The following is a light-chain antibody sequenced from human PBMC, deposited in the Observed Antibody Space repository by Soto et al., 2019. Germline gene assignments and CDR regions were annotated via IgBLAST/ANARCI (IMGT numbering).Light chain of an antibody. V-gene: IGLV2-14*01. CDR1: SRDVGHYNY. J-gene: IGLJ1*01. CDR3: SSYADGSTYV. CDR2: EVD. Sequence: HSVLTQPASVSGSPGQSITISCTGTSRDVGHYNYVSWYQQHPGKVPKLMIYEVDNRPSGVSIRFSGSKSGNTASLTISGLQAEDEADYYCSSYADGSTYVFGTGTKLTVL.